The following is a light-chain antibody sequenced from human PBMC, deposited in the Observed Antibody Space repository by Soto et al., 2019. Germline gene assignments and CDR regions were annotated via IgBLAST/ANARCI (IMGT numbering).Light chain of an antibody. CDR2: AAS. CDR3: QQYGSSPWP. V-gene: IGKV1-39*01. CDR1: QSISSY. J-gene: IGKJ1*01. Sequence: DIQMTQSPSSLSASVVDRVTITCRASQSISSYLNWYQQKPGKAPKLLIYAASSLQSGVPSRFSGSGSGTDFTLTISSLQPEDFAVYYCQQYGSSPWPFGQGTKWIS.